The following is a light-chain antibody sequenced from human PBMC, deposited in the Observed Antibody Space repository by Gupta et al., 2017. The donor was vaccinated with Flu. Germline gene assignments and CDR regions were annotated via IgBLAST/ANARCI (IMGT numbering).Light chain of an antibody. Sequence: VTISCAGSSSNSGAGDDIPWDQHLPGPAPNLLIYDNNNRPAGVPARFSGSKSATSAALAIIGLQTEDEADYYCQSYESSLTCSVFGGGTKLTVL. CDR1: SSNSGAGDD. CDR3: QSYESSLTCSV. J-gene: IGLJ2*01. V-gene: IGLV1-40*01. CDR2: DNN.